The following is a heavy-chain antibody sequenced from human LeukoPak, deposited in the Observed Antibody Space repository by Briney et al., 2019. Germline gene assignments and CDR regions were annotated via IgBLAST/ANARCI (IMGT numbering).Heavy chain of an antibody. CDR2: ISSSSSYI. D-gene: IGHD5-12*01. CDR1: GFTFSSYS. Sequence: PGGSLRLSCAASGFTFSSYSMNWVRQAPGKGLEWVSSISSSSSYIYYADSVKGRFTISRDNAKNSLYLQMNSLRAEDTAVYYCARVRWVATIQGAHDYWGQGTLVTVSS. J-gene: IGHJ4*02. CDR3: ARVRWVATIQGAHDY. V-gene: IGHV3-21*01.